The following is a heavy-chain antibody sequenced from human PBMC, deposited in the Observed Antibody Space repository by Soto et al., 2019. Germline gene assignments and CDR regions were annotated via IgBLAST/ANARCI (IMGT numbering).Heavy chain of an antibody. V-gene: IGHV3-30-3*01. D-gene: IGHD3-22*01. Sequence: QVQLVESGGGVVQPGRSLRLSCAASGFTFSSYAMHWVRQAPGKWLEWVAVISYDGSNKYYADSVKGRFTISRDNSKIKLYLQMNRLRAEDTAVYYCASETLWVITMIVPPDYGGQGTLVTVSS. J-gene: IGHJ4*02. CDR1: GFTFSSYA. CDR3: ASETLWVITMIVPPDY. CDR2: ISYDGSNK.